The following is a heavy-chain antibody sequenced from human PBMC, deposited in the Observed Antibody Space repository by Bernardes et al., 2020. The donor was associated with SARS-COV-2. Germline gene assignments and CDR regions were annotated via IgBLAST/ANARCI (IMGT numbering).Heavy chain of an antibody. Sequence: GGSLRLSCTASGFTFSSDRINWVRQAPGKGLEWVSSISATSKYIFYADSMKGRFTVSRDNARNSLYLEMNSLRVEDTAVYYCSRDREDYSSTWYVAGRPSGYRYGMDVWGHGTTVTVSS. CDR3: SRDREDYSSTWYVAGRPSGYRYGMDV. V-gene: IGHV3-21*01. CDR1: GFTFSSDR. CDR2: ISATSKYI. J-gene: IGHJ6*02. D-gene: IGHD6-13*01.